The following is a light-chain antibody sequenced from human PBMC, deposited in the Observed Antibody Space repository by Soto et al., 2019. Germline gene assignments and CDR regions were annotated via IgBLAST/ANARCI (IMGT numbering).Light chain of an antibody. CDR3: GSYSNTATRV. CDR2: EGS. J-gene: IGLJ7*01. V-gene: IGLV2-14*02. CDR1: SSDVVFYNL. Sequence: QSALTQPASVSGSPGQSITISCTGTSSDVVFYNLVSWYQQHPGKAPKLMIYEGSKRPSGVSNRFSASKSGNTASLTISGLQAEDEADYYCGSYSNTATRVFGGGTQLTVL.